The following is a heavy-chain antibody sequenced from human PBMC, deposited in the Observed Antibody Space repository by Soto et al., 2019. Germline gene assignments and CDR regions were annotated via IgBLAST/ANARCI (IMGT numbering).Heavy chain of an antibody. CDR3: ARAGLLASGDY. D-gene: IGHD1-26*01. J-gene: IGHJ4*02. V-gene: IGHV3-74*01. CDR2: ISGDGDST. Sequence: GGSLRLSCAASGFTFSSSWMYWFRQGPGKGLVWVSGISGDGDSTTHADSVKGRFTISRDNAKNTLYLQMNSLIVEDTALYYCARAGLLASGDYWGQGTM. CDR1: GFTFSSSW.